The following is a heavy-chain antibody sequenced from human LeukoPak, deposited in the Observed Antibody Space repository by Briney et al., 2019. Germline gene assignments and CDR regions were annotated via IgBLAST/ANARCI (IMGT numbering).Heavy chain of an antibody. J-gene: IGHJ4*02. Sequence: ASVKVSCKASGYTFTSYGISWVRQAPGQGLEWMGWISAYNGNTNYAQKLQGRVTMTTDTSTSTAYMELRSLRPDDTAVYYCARAPDTAMVLTGPYWGQGTLVTVSS. CDR1: GYTFTSYG. V-gene: IGHV1-18*01. CDR3: ARAPDTAMVLTGPY. D-gene: IGHD5-18*01. CDR2: ISAYNGNT.